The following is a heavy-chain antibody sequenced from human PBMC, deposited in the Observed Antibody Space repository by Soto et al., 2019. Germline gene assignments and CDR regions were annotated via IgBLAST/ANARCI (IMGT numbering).Heavy chain of an antibody. Sequence: ASVKVSCKASGYTFTGYYMHWVRQAPGQGLEWMGWINPNSGGTNYAQKFQGWVTMTRDTSISTAYMELRRLRSDDTAVYYCARDRQYYDFWSGFGFGMDVWGQGTTVTVYS. J-gene: IGHJ6*02. CDR3: ARDRQYYDFWSGFGFGMDV. CDR2: INPNSGGT. V-gene: IGHV1-2*04. D-gene: IGHD3-3*01. CDR1: GYTFTGYY.